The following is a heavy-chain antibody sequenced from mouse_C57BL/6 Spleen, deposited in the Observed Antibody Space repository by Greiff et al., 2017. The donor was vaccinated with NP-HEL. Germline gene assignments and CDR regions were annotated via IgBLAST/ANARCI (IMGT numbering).Heavy chain of an antibody. CDR2: IYPGGGYT. CDR1: GYTFTNYW. Sequence: VQLQQSGAELVRPGTSVKMSCKASGYTFTNYWIGWAKQRPGHGLEWIGDIYPGGGYTNYNEKFKGKATLTADKSSSTAYMQFSSLTSEDSAIYYCARWSITTVVATGNAMDYWGQGTSVTVSS. V-gene: IGHV1-63*01. CDR3: ARWSITTVVATGNAMDY. D-gene: IGHD1-1*01. J-gene: IGHJ4*01.